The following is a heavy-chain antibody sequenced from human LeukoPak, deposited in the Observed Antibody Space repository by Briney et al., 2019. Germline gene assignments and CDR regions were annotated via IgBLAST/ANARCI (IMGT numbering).Heavy chain of an antibody. CDR2: VSASGGVT. CDR1: GXTFRNFA. J-gene: IGHJ4*02. Sequence: PGGSLRLSCAASGXTFRNFAMRWVRQAPGKGLEWVSAVSASGGVTNYADSVKGRFTVSRDNSKNTLNLQMNSLRGGDTAVYYCATKGDSGWFFDYWGQGTLVTVSS. D-gene: IGHD6-19*01. CDR3: ATKGDSGWFFDY. V-gene: IGHV3-23*01.